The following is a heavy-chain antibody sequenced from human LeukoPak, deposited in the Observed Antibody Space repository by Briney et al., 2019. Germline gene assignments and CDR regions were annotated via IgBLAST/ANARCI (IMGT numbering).Heavy chain of an antibody. V-gene: IGHV3-30-3*01. CDR2: ISYDGSNK. D-gene: IGHD3-22*01. CDR1: GFTFSSYA. J-gene: IGHJ4*02. CDR3: ARDYSLEYPTYDSRLDY. Sequence: PGGSLRLSCAASGFTFSSYAMHWVRQAPGKGLEWVAVISYDGSNKYYADSVKGRFTISRDNSKNTLYLQMNSLRAEDTAVYYCARDYSLEYPTYDSRLDYWGQGTLVTVSS.